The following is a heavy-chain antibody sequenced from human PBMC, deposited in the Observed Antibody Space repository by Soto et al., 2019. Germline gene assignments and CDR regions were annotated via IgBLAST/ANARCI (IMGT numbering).Heavy chain of an antibody. J-gene: IGHJ6*03. Sequence: EVQLLESGGGLVQPGGSLRLSCAASGFNFNIYAMTWVRQAPGKGLEWVSTISPGGDSTYFADSVKGRVIISRDNSKNTLSLQMNSLRAEDTATYFCAKALGNPYYYYYMDVWGTGTTVTVSS. D-gene: IGHD1-1*01. CDR2: ISPGGDST. CDR3: AKALGNPYYYYYMDV. V-gene: IGHV3-23*01. CDR1: GFNFNIYA.